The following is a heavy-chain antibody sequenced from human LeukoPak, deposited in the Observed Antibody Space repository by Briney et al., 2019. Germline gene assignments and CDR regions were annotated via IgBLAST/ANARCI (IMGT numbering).Heavy chain of an antibody. CDR3: ARVGIISTIFGVASDGGFDP. V-gene: IGHV1-2*02. CDR2: INPNSGGT. Sequence: GASVKVSCKASGYTFTGYYMHWVRQAPGQGLEWMGWINPNSGGTSYAQKFQGRVTMTRDTSISTAYMELSRLRSDDTAVYYCARVGIISTIFGVASDGGFDPWGQGTLVTVSS. CDR1: GYTFTGYY. D-gene: IGHD3-3*01. J-gene: IGHJ5*02.